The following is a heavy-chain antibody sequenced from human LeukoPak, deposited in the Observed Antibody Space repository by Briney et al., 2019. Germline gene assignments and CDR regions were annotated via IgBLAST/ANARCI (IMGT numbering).Heavy chain of an antibody. D-gene: IGHD6-13*01. V-gene: IGHV3-74*01. CDR3: ARDQSSSWYVAWFDP. J-gene: IGHJ5*02. CDR2: INNDESHT. CDR1: GCTFSSYW. Sequence: GGSLRLSCAASGCTFSSYWMHWVRQAPGKGLVWVSRINNDESHTTYADSVKGRFTISRDNAKNTLYLQMNSLRVEDTAVYYCARDQSSSWYVAWFDPWGQGTLVTVSS.